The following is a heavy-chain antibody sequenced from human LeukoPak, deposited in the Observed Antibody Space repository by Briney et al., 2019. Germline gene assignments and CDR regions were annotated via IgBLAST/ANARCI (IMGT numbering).Heavy chain of an antibody. Sequence: SVKVSCKASGGTFSSYAMSWVRQAPGQGLEWMGGIIPIFGTANYAQKFQGRVTITADESTSTAYMELSSLRSEDTAVYYCARVLNGDYGSHAFDIWGQGTMVTVSS. J-gene: IGHJ3*02. CDR1: GGTFSSYA. D-gene: IGHD4-17*01. CDR2: IIPIFGTA. V-gene: IGHV1-69*13. CDR3: ARVLNGDYGSHAFDI.